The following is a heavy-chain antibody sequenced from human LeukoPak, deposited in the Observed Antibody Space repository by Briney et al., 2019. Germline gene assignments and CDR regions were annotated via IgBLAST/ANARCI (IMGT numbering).Heavy chain of an antibody. J-gene: IGHJ3*01. Sequence: GGSLRLSCVASGFTFSNYWMSWVRQAPGKGLEWVANIKGDGSEIYYVDSVKGRFTISRDNAKNSLYLQMNSLRAEDTAVFYCARGYYDGGSHGAFDLWGQGTMVTVSS. V-gene: IGHV3-7*05. CDR2: IKGDGSEI. CDR1: GFTFSNYW. CDR3: ARGYYDGGSHGAFDL. D-gene: IGHD3-16*01.